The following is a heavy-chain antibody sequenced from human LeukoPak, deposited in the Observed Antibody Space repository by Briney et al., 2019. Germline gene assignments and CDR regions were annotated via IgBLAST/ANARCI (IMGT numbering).Heavy chain of an antibody. CDR3: ARSGRHIVVLIGYYFDL. CDR2: INYSGST. D-gene: IGHD2-21*01. J-gene: IGHJ2*01. CDR1: GGPFSGYY. V-gene: IGHV4-34*01. Sequence: PSETLSLTCAVYGGPFSGYYWSWIRQPPGKGLEWIGEINYSGSTNYNASLESRVTISADTSKKQFTLNLSSVTAADTAVYYCARSGRHIVVLIGYYFDLWGRGTQVTVSS.